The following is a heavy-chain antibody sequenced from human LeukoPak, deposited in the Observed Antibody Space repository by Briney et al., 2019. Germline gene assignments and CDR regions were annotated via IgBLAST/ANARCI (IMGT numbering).Heavy chain of an antibody. V-gene: IGHV4-39*01. Sequence: PSETLSLTCTVSGGSIRSSGYYWGWIRQPPGKGLDWIGNMFYSGGTYYNPPLKSRVTIFVDTSTNQFSLKLTSVIAADTAVYYCARVGISWPHYYFDYWGQGTLVTVSS. CDR2: MFYSGGT. D-gene: IGHD6-13*01. CDR1: GGSIRSSGYY. J-gene: IGHJ4*02. CDR3: ARVGISWPHYYFDY.